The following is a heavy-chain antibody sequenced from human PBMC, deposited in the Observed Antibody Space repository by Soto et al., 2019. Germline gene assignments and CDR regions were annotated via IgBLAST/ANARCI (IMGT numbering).Heavy chain of an antibody. CDR3: ARVQFASGWRYAGDY. D-gene: IGHD6-19*01. CDR2: INPSDGTA. CDR1: GYTFTDYY. J-gene: IGHJ4*02. V-gene: IGHV1-46*01. Sequence: ASVKVSCKTSGYTFTDYYIHWVRQAPGQGLEWMGIINPSDGTATYAQKFQGRVTMTRDTSTSTMYIEMSSLRSEDTAVYYCARVQFASGWRYAGDYWGQGTLVTVSS.